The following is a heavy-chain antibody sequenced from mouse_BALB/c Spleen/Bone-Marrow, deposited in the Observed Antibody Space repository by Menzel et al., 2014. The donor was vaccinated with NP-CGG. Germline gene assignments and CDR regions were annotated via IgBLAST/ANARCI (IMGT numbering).Heavy chain of an antibody. D-gene: IGHD2-2*01. CDR2: IDPANGNT. Sequence: EVKLVESGAELVKSGASVKLSCTASGFNIKDTYMHWVKQRPEQGLEWIGRIDPANGNTKYDPKFQSKATITADTSSNTAYLQLSSLTSEDTAVYYCASYVYGYYFDYWGQGTTLTVSS. CDR3: ASYVYGYYFDY. V-gene: IGHV14-3*02. CDR1: GFNIKDTY. J-gene: IGHJ2*01.